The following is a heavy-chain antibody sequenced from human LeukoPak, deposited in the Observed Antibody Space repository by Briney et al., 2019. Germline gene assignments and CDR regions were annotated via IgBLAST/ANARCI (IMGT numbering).Heavy chain of an antibody. D-gene: IGHD1-1*01. CDR1: GGSISSYY. CDR3: AGPGETGTTSDY. CDR2: IYYSGST. V-gene: IGHV4-59*01. J-gene: IGHJ4*02. Sequence: SETLSLTCTVSGGSISSYYWSWIRQPPGKGLEWIGYIYYSGSTNYNPSLKSRVTISVDTSKNQFSLKLSSVTAAVTAVYYCAGPGETGTTSDYWGQGTLVTVSS.